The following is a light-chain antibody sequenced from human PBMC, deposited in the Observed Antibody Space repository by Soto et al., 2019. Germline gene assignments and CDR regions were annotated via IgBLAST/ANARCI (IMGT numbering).Light chain of an antibody. J-gene: IGKJ1*01. V-gene: IGKV1-27*01. CDR2: AAS. Sequence: DIQMTQSPSSLSASVGDRATITCRASQGISNFLAWYQQRPGQAPKLLIYAASTLQSGIPTRFCASGSGTDFTLTTSSLQAEDVAPYYCQRYNGASTFGQGTKVEIK. CDR1: QGISNF. CDR3: QRYNGAST.